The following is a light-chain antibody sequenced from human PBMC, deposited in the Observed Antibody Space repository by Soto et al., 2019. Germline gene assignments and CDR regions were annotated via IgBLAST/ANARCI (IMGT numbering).Light chain of an antibody. J-gene: IGKJ1*01. CDR2: GAS. V-gene: IGKV3-15*01. Sequence: EFMMTQSPATLSVYPGERVALSCRASQSISINLAWIQQKPGQGPRLLMIGASTRATGVPDRFSGSGSGTEFTLTINSLQSDDFATYYCQQYDKSPPWTFGQRTKVDIK. CDR1: QSISIN. CDR3: QQYDKSPPWT.